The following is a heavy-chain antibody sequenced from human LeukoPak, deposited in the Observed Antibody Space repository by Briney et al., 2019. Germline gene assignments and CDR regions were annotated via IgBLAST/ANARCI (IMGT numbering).Heavy chain of an antibody. CDR3: ATGFDTAMVQSVDY. D-gene: IGHD5-18*01. J-gene: IGHJ4*02. V-gene: IGHV1-69-2*01. Sequence: ASVKISCKVSGYTFTDYYMHWVQQAPGKGLEWMGLVDPEDGETIYAEKFQDRVTITADTSTDTAYMELSSLRSEDTAVYYCATGFDTAMVQSVDYWGQGTLVTVSS. CDR2: VDPEDGET. CDR1: GYTFTDYY.